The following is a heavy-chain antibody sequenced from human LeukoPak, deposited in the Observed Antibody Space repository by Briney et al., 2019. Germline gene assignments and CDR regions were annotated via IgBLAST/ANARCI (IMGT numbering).Heavy chain of an antibody. CDR3: ARAGRFEGPKPFDY. Sequence: SETLSLTCTVSGGSISSSSYYWGWIRQPPGKGLEWIGSIYYSGSTYYNPSLKSRVTISVDRSKNQFSLKLSSVTAADTAVYYCARAGRFEGPKPFDYWGQGTLVTVSS. V-gene: IGHV4-39*07. D-gene: IGHD3-10*01. CDR1: GGSISSSSYY. CDR2: IYYSGST. J-gene: IGHJ4*02.